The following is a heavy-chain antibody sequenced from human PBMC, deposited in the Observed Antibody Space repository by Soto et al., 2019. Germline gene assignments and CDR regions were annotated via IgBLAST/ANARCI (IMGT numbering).Heavy chain of an antibody. Sequence: QVQLVQSGAEVKKPGSSVKFSCQASGSTFSSYTVSWVRQAPGQGLEWMGRIIPVLGVTNYARKFKGRVTITADKSKTHDYMELSSLGSGDTAVYYCARRRYCGADCYSKYYYGMDVWGKGTTVTVSS. CDR3: ARRRYCGADCYSKYYYGMDV. CDR1: GSTFSSYT. CDR2: IIPVLGVT. D-gene: IGHD2-21*02. V-gene: IGHV1-69*02. J-gene: IGHJ6*04.